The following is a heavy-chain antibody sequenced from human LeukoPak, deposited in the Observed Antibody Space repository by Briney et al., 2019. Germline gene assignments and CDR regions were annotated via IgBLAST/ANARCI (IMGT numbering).Heavy chain of an antibody. CDR2: IYSGGST. J-gene: IGHJ4*02. D-gene: IGHD3-10*01. CDR1: GFTVSSNY. CDR3: AKEFMVRGGPFDY. V-gene: IGHV3-66*02. Sequence: GGSLRLSCAASGFTVSSNYMSWVRQAPGKGLEWVSVIYSGGSTYYADSVKGRFTISRDNSKNTLYLQMNSLRAEDTAVYYCAKEFMVRGGPFDYWGQGTLVTVSS.